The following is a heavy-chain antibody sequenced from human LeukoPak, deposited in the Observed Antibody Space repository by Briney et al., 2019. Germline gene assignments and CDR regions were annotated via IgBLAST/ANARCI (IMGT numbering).Heavy chain of an antibody. CDR1: GFTVSNTY. Sequence: GGSLRLSCAASGFTVSNTYMSWVRQAPGKGLEWVSLIYSGGSTYYADSVKGRFTISRDNSMNTMFLQMNSLRAEDTAVYYCARGRKGGYDSSGYYSYYFDYWGQGTLVTVSS. D-gene: IGHD3-22*01. J-gene: IGHJ4*02. V-gene: IGHV3-66*01. CDR2: IYSGGST. CDR3: ARGRKGGYDSSGYYSYYFDY.